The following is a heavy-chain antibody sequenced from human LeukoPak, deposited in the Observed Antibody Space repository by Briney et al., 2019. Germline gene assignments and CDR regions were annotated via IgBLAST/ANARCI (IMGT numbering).Heavy chain of an antibody. CDR3: ARDMNNWNYATPDY. J-gene: IGHJ4*02. Sequence: PGGSLRLSCAASGFTFSSYAMHWVRQAPGKGLEWVAVISYDGSNKYYADSVKGRFTISRDNSKNTLYLQMNSLGAEDTAGYYCARDMNNWNYATPDYWGQGTLITVSS. CDR1: GFTFSSYA. CDR2: ISYDGSNK. V-gene: IGHV3-30-3*01. D-gene: IGHD1-7*01.